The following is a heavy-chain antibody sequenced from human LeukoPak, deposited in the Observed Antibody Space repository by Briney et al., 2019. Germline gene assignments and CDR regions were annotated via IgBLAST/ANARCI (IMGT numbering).Heavy chain of an antibody. CDR2: ISRDGSTT. CDR3: ARTCGGNCYHDY. J-gene: IGHJ4*02. Sequence: PGGSLRPSCAASGFTFSNYWIHWVRQAPGKGLEWVSHISRDGSTTNYADSVKGRFTISRDNAKDTLHLQMNSLRAEDTAVYYCARTCGGNCYHDYWGQGTLVTVSS. D-gene: IGHD2-21*02. V-gene: IGHV3-74*01. CDR1: GFTFSNYW.